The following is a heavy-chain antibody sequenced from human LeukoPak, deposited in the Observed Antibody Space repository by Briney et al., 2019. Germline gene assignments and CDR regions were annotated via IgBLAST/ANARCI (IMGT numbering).Heavy chain of an antibody. CDR3: ARIWFGELLYRSTWTH. D-gene: IGHD3-10*01. CDR1: GFTFSSYW. V-gene: IGHV3-7*01. J-gene: IGHJ4*02. CDR2: IKQDGSEK. Sequence: GGSLRLSWAASGFTFSSYWMSWVRQAPGKGLEWVANIKQDGSEKYYVDSVKGRFTISRDNAKNSLYLQMNSLRAEDTAVYYCARIWFGELLYRSTWTHWGQGALVTVSS.